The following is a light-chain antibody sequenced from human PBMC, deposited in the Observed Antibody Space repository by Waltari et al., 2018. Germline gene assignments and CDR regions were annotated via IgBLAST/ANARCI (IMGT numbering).Light chain of an antibody. CDR2: DLT. V-gene: IGLV2-11*01. Sequence: QSALTQPLSVSGSPGQSVTISCTGTSRDGRCFNCVSLFQQHPGEAPKLIIFDLTKRPSGFPGRFSGSKSGNTASLTISGLQAEDDSDYYCCSYAGFYTYVFGTGTKVTVL. J-gene: IGLJ1*01. CDR3: CSYAGFYTYV. CDR1: SRDGRCFNC.